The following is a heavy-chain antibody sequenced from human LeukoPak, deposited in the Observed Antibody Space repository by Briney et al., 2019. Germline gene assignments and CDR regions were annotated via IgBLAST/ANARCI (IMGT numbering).Heavy chain of an antibody. CDR2: IYYSGST. D-gene: IGHD3-10*01. V-gene: IGHV4-39*01. CDR3: ARGYYGSGSPPTHY. J-gene: IGHJ4*02. Sequence: PSETLSLTCTVSGGSISSSSYYWGWIRQPPGKGLEWIGSIYYSGSTYYNPSLKSRVTISVDTSKNQFSLKLSSVTAADTAVYYCARGYYGSGSPPTHYWGQGTLVTVSS. CDR1: GGSISSSSYY.